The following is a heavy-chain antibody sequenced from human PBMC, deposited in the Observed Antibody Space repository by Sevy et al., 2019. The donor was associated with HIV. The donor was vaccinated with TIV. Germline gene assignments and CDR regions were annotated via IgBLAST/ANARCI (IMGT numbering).Heavy chain of an antibody. CDR1: GFTFNTYW. Sequence: GGSLRLSCVASGFTFNTYWMTWVRQAPGKGLEWVANINPDGSEKDYVDSLKGRFTVSRDNAETTLYLHMNSLRVEDTAVYFCARLLWDVVVVPGTTPGQYFDYWGQGTLVTVSS. J-gene: IGHJ4*02. CDR2: INPDGSEK. D-gene: IGHD2-2*01. CDR3: ARLLWDVVVVPGTTPGQYFDY. V-gene: IGHV3-7*01.